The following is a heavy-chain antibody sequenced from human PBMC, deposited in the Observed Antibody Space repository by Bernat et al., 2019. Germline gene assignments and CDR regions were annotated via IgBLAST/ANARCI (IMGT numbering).Heavy chain of an antibody. V-gene: IGHV3-33*01. D-gene: IGHD6-6*01. J-gene: IGHJ4*02. CDR3: ARDSSEYSSSKRAPLNY. Sequence: QVQLVESGGGVVQPGRSLRLSCAASGFTFSSYGMHWVRQAPGKGLAWVAVIWYDGSNKYYAASVKGRFTISRDNSKNTLYLQMNSLRAEDTAVYYCARDSSEYSSSKRAPLNYWGQGTLVTVSS. CDR1: GFTFSSYG. CDR2: IWYDGSNK.